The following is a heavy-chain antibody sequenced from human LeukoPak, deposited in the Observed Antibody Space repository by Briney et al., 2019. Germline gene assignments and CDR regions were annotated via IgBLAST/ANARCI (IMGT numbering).Heavy chain of an antibody. CDR1: GGSISSGGYY. CDR3: ARESVAGNGVDY. D-gene: IGHD6-19*01. CDR2: IYYSGST. Sequence: SQTLSLTCTVSGGSISSGGYYWSWIRQHPGKGLEWIGYIYYSGSTYYSPSLKSRVTISVDTSKNQFSLKLSSVTDADTAVYYCARESVAGNGVDYWGQGTLVTVSS. V-gene: IGHV4-31*03. J-gene: IGHJ4*02.